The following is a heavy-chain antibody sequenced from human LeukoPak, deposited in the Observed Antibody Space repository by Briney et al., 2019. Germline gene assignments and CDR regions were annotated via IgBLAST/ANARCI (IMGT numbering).Heavy chain of an antibody. CDR1: GFTFSSYA. CDR3: ARSLVGAFDY. Sequence: PGRSLRLSCAASGFTFSSYAMHWVRLAPGKGLEWVAVISYDGSNKYYADSVKGRFTISRDNSKNTLYLQMNSLRAEDTAVYYCARSLVGAFDYWGQGTLVTVSS. D-gene: IGHD1-26*01. J-gene: IGHJ4*02. V-gene: IGHV3-30-3*01. CDR2: ISYDGSNK.